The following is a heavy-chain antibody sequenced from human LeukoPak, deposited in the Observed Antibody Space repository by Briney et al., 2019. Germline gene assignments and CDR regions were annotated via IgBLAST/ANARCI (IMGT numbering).Heavy chain of an antibody. CDR2: VSSDSNYI. J-gene: IGHJ6*03. CDR1: GFTFSTYS. D-gene: IGHD3-10*01. Sequence: GGSLRLSCVDSGFTFSTYSMNWVRQAPGKGLEWVSSVSSDSNYIYYADSVKGQFTISRDNAKNSLYLQMNSLRGEDTAVYYCVREGRDYYGSGSYKYYMDVWGKGTTVTVSS. V-gene: IGHV3-21*06. CDR3: VREGRDYYGSGSYKYYMDV.